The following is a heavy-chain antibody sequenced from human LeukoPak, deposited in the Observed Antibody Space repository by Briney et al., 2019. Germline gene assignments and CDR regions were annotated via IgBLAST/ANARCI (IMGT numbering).Heavy chain of an antibody. V-gene: IGHV3-49*03. Sequence: GGSLRLSCTASGFTLGDYAMSRFRQAPGKGLEWVGFIRSKAYGGTTEYAASVKGRFTISRDDSKSIAYLQMNSLKTEDTAVYYCTRDLVPHYYYYYMDVWGKGTMVTISS. D-gene: IGHD1-26*01. CDR2: IRSKAYGGTT. CDR3: TRDLVPHYYYYYMDV. J-gene: IGHJ6*03. CDR1: GFTLGDYA.